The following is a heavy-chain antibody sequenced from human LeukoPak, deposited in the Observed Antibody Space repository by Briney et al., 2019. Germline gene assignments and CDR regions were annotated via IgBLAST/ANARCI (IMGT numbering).Heavy chain of an antibody. CDR2: IYYSGTT. Sequence: PSETLSLTCTVSGCSISSGGYYWSWIRPHPGKGLEWIGYIYYSGTTYYNPSLESRVTISVDTSKNQFSLKLSSVTAADTAVYYCASGNGYYFDYWGQGTLVTVSS. V-gene: IGHV4-31*03. J-gene: IGHJ4*02. D-gene: IGHD2-8*01. CDR1: GCSISSGGYY. CDR3: ASGNGYYFDY.